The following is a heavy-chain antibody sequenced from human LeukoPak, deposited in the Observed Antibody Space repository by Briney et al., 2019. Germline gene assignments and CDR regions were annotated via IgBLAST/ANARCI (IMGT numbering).Heavy chain of an antibody. CDR1: GGSISSYY. V-gene: IGHV4-59*01. Sequence: SETLSLTCTVSGGSISSYYWSWIRRPPGKGLEWIGYIYYSGSTNYNPSLKSRVTISVDTSKNQFSLKLSSVTAADTAVYYCARGNWNYVLRSVAFDYWGQGTLVTVSS. J-gene: IGHJ4*02. CDR3: ARGNWNYVLRSVAFDY. D-gene: IGHD1-7*01. CDR2: IYYSGST.